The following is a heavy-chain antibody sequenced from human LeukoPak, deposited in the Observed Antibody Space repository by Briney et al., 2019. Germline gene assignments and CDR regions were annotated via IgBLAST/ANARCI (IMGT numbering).Heavy chain of an antibody. Sequence: GGSLRLSCAASGFTFDEYAMHWVRQAPGKGLEWVSLISGNGGSTYYADSVKGRFTISRDNSKNSLYLQMNSLRTEDTALYYCAKDGSSSWYRYFDLWGRGTLVTVSS. CDR3: AKDGSSSWYRYFDL. J-gene: IGHJ2*01. D-gene: IGHD6-13*01. V-gene: IGHV3-43*02. CDR1: GFTFDEYA. CDR2: ISGNGGST.